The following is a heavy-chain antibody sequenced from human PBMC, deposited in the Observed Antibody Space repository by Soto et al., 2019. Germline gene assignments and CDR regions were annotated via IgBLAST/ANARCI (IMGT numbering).Heavy chain of an antibody. Sequence: AESLKISCKGSGYSFTSYWIGWVRQMPGKGLEWLGILYPGDSDTRYSPSFQGQVTISADKSISTAYLQWSSLKASDTAMYYCARLYYYDSSGYHPLGYWGQGTLVTVSS. J-gene: IGHJ4*02. CDR2: LYPGDSDT. CDR3: ARLYYYDSSGYHPLGY. D-gene: IGHD3-22*01. V-gene: IGHV5-51*01. CDR1: GYSFTSYW.